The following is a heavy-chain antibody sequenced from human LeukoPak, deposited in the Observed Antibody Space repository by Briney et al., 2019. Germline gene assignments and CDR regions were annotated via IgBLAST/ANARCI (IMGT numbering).Heavy chain of an antibody. CDR3: ARDGGGSPDC. J-gene: IGHJ4*02. D-gene: IGHD2-15*01. CDR1: GFIFSNYA. V-gene: IGHV3-64*01. Sequence: GRSVRLSCAASGFIFSNYAMHWVRQAPGKGLEYVSAISDNGGSTFYANSVKDSFTISRDNSKNTLSLQMGSLTAEDMAVYYCARDGGGSPDCWGQGTLVTVSS. CDR2: ISDNGGST.